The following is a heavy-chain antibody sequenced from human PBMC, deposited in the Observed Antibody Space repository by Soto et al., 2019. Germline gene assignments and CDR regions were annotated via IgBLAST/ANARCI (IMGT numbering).Heavy chain of an antibody. V-gene: IGHV3-23*01. J-gene: IGHJ4*02. D-gene: IGHD3-22*01. CDR1: GFTFSNYA. CDR2: ISGSGGST. CDR3: AKSRAGYYDSSGYPFPFDY. Sequence: GGSLRLSCAASGFTFSNYAVTWVRQAPGKGLEWVSTISGSGGSTYYADSVKGRFTISRDNSKNTLYLQMNSLRAEDTAVYYCAKSRAGYYDSSGYPFPFDYWGQGTLVTVSS.